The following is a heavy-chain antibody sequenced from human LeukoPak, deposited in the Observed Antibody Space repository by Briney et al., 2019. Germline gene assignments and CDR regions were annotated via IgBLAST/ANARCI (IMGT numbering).Heavy chain of an antibody. D-gene: IGHD1-14*01. CDR3: ATETNGRHYDY. Sequence: GGSLRLSCAASGFTFSSYSMNWVRQAPGKGLEWVSSISSSSSYIYYADTVKGRFTISRDNANNFLYLQMNSLRAEDTAVYYCATETNGRHYDYWGQGTLLTVSS. V-gene: IGHV3-21*06. CDR1: GFTFSSYS. CDR2: ISSSSSYI. J-gene: IGHJ4*02.